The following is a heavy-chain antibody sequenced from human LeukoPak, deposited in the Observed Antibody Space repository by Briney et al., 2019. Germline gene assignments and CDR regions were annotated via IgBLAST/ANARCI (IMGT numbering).Heavy chain of an antibody. D-gene: IGHD6-13*01. V-gene: IGHV3-48*03. CDR3: ARSPYSSSWYIDY. CDR1: GITFSSYE. CDR2: ISSSGSTI. J-gene: IGHJ4*02. Sequence: GGSLRLSCAASGITFSSYEMNRVRQAPGKGLGWVSYISSSGSTIYYADSVKGRFTISRDNAKNSLYLQMNSLRAEDTAVYYCARSPYSSSWYIDYWGQGTLVTVSS.